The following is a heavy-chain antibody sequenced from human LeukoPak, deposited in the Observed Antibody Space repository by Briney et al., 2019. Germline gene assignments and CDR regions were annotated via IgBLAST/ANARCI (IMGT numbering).Heavy chain of an antibody. J-gene: IGHJ2*01. V-gene: IGHV1-2*02. Sequence: ASVKVSCEASGYTSTGYYMHWVRQAPGQGLEWMGWINPNSGDTNYAQKFQGRVTMTRDTSISTAYMELSRLRSDDTAVYYCASPIAVVGPPDDWCFVLWGRGTLVTVSS. CDR1: GYTSTGYY. D-gene: IGHD6-19*01. CDR3: ASPIAVVGPPDDWCFVL. CDR2: INPNSGDT.